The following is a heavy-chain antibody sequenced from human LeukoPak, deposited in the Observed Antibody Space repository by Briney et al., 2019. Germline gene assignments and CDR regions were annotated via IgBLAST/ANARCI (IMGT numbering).Heavy chain of an antibody. Sequence: SETLSLTCAVYGGSFSGYYWSWIRQPPGKGLEWIGEINHSGSTNYNPPLKSRVTISVDTSKNQFSLKLSSVTAADTAVYYCAREGDYCTNGVCHFDYWGQGTLVTVSS. D-gene: IGHD2-8*01. J-gene: IGHJ4*02. CDR1: GGSFSGYY. CDR3: AREGDYCTNGVCHFDY. CDR2: INHSGST. V-gene: IGHV4-34*01.